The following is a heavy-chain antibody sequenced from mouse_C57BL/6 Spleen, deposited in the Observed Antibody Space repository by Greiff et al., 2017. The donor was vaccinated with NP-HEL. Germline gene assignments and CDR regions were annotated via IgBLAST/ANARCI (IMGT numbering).Heavy chain of an antibody. CDR2: ISSGGSYT. Sequence: EVNLVESGGDLVKPGGSLKLSCAASGFTFSSYGMSWVRQTPDKRLEWVATISSGGSYTYYPDSVKGRFTISRDNAKNTLYLQMSSLTSEDTAMYYGASLSTMVTYWDFDVWGTGTTVTVSS. J-gene: IGHJ1*03. CDR1: GFTFSSYG. V-gene: IGHV5-6*01. D-gene: IGHD2-2*01. CDR3: ASLSTMVTYWDFDV.